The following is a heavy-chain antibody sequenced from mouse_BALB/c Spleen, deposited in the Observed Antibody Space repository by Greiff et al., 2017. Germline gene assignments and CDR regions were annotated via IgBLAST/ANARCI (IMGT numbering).Heavy chain of an antibody. J-gene: IGHJ3*01. Sequence: EVKLMESGGGLVQPKGSLKLSCAASGFTFNTYAMNWVRQAPGKGLEWVARIRSKSNNYATYYADSVKDRFTISRDDSQSMLYLQMNNLKTEDTAMYYCVRGDYGSWFAYWGQGTLVTVSA. V-gene: IGHV10-1*02. D-gene: IGHD2-4*01. CDR2: IRSKSNNYAT. CDR3: VRGDYGSWFAY. CDR1: GFTFNTYA.